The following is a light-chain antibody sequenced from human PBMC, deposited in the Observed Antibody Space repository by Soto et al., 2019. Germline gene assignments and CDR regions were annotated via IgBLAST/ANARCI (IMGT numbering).Light chain of an antibody. CDR2: DAS. CDR3: QQRSNWPLIT. J-gene: IGKJ3*01. CDR1: QSVSSY. V-gene: IGKV3-11*01. Sequence: EIVLTQSPATLSLSPGESATLSCRASQSVSSYLAWYQQKPGQAPRLLVYDASNRAPGIPARFSGSGSGTDLTLTISNVEPEDFAVYYCQQRSNWPLITFGPGTKVDIK.